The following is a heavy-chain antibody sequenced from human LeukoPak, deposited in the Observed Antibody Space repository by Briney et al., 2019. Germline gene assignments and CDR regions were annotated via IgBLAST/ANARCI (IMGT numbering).Heavy chain of an antibody. J-gene: IGHJ4*02. CDR1: GYSFTTYW. D-gene: IGHD2-21*01. V-gene: IGHV5-51*01. CDR2: IYPGDSDT. Sequence: GESLKISCKSSGYSFTTYWIAWVRQMPGKGLEWMGIIYPGDSDTRYSPSFQGQDTISADKSISTAYLQWTTLKASDSALYYCARVLIRGDEIDYWGQGTLVTVSS. CDR3: ARVLIRGDEIDY.